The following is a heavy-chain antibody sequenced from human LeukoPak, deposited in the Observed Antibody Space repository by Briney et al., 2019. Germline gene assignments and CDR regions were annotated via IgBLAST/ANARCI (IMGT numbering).Heavy chain of an antibody. J-gene: IGHJ4*02. D-gene: IGHD3-22*01. CDR3: AREGYDSSYYYYLDY. Sequence: SETLSLTCTVSGGSISSGDYYWSWIRQHPGKGLERIGNIYYSGSTYYNPSLKSRVTISVDTSKSQFSLKLSSVTAADTAVYYCAREGYDSSYYYYLDYWGQGTLVTVSS. CDR1: GGSISSGDYY. V-gene: IGHV4-31*03. CDR2: IYYSGST.